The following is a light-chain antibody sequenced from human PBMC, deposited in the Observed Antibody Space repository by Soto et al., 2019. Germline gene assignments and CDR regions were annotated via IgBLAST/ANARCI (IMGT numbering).Light chain of an antibody. CDR3: QQSYNTPYT. V-gene: IGKV1-39*01. CDR2: AAS. Sequence: DIQMTQSPSSLSASVGDRVTITCRASQSITSYLNWYQQKPWKAPKLLIYAASRSQSGVPSRFSGSGSGTDXPLXXSXLQPEDFAXXXXQQSYNTPYTFGQGTKLEIK. J-gene: IGKJ2*01. CDR1: QSITSY.